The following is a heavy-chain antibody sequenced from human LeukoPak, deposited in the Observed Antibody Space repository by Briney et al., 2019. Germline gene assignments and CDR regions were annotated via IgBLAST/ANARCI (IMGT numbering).Heavy chain of an antibody. D-gene: IGHD6-13*01. CDR1: GYTFTSYY. J-gene: IGHJ6*02. CDR3: AREYSSNPPLYYYGMDV. V-gene: IGHV1-46*01. CDR2: INPSGGST. Sequence: ASVKVSCKASGYTFTSYYMRWVRQAPGQGLEWMGIINPSGGSTSYAQKFQGRVTMTRDTSTSTVYMELSSLRSEDTAVYYCAREYSSNPPLYYYGMDVWGQGTTVTVSS.